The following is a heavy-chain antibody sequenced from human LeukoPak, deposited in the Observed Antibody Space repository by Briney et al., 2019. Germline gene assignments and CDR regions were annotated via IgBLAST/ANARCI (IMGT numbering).Heavy chain of an antibody. V-gene: IGHV4-59*01. Sequence: SDTLSLTCTVSGGSISSYYWSWTRQPQGKGLEWIGYIYYSGSTNYNPSLKSRVTISVDTSKNQFSLKLSSVTAADTAVYYCARTREVGGDCYFDYWGQGTLVTVSS. CDR3: ARTREVGGDCYFDY. D-gene: IGHD2-21*02. J-gene: IGHJ4*02. CDR2: IYYSGST. CDR1: GGSISSYY.